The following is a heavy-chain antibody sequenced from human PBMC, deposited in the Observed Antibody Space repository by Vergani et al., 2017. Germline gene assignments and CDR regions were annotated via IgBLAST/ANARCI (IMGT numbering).Heavy chain of an antibody. CDR2: IGVGSGNT. CDR3: AAVGGSGSYGAFDI. CDR1: GFTFTSSA. Sequence: QMQLVQSGPEVKKPGTSVKVSCKASGFTFTSSAVQWVRQARGQRLEWIGWIGVGSGNTNYAQKFQERVTITRDMSTSTAYMELSSLRSEDTAVYYCAAVGGSGSYGAFDIWGQGTMVTVSS. V-gene: IGHV1-58*01. J-gene: IGHJ3*02. D-gene: IGHD3-10*01.